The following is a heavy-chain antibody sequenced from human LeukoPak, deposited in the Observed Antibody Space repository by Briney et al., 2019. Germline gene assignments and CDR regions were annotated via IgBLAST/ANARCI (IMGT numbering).Heavy chain of an antibody. J-gene: IGHJ4*02. CDR1: GYTFASYG. D-gene: IGHD5-18*01. CDR3: ARGRRGYSYGLF. Sequence: ASVKVSCKASGYTFASYGINWVRQATGQGLEWMGWMNPNSGNTGYAQKFQGRVTMTRNTSISTAYMELSSLRSEDTAVYYCARGRRGYSYGLFWGQGTLVTVSS. CDR2: MNPNSGNT. V-gene: IGHV1-8*01.